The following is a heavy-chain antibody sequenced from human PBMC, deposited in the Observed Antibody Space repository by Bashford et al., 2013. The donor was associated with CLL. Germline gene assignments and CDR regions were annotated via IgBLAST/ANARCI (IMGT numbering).Heavy chain of an antibody. CDR2: ISSSSSI. CDR1: GFTFTTYS. CDR3: ASDRNGMDV. J-gene: IGHJ6*02. Sequence: GGSLRLSCTASGFTFTTYSMNWVRQAPGKGLEWVSSISSSSSIYCADSVRGRFTISRDNAKNSLYLQMNSLRAEDTAVYYCASDRNGMDVWGQGTTVTVSS. V-gene: IGHV3-21*01.